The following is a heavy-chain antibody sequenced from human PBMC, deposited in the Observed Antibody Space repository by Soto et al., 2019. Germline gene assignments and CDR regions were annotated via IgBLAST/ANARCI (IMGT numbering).Heavy chain of an antibody. V-gene: IGHV5-51*01. Sequence: GESLKISCKGSGYSFTSYWIGWVRQMPGKGLEWMGIIYPGDSDTRYSPSFQGQVTISADKSISTAYLQWSGLKASDTAMYYCAIPYYGSGSLTNYYGMDVWGQGTTVTVSS. CDR2: IYPGDSDT. D-gene: IGHD3-10*01. CDR1: GYSFTSYW. J-gene: IGHJ6*02. CDR3: AIPYYGSGSLTNYYGMDV.